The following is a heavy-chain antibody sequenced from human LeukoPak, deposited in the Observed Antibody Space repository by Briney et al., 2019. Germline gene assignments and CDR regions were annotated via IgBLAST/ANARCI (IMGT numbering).Heavy chain of an antibody. J-gene: IGHJ4*02. CDR3: ARQGYGVVVGEN. Sequence: PSETLPLTCTVSGGSISSGGYYWSWIRQPPGKGLEWIGEINHSGSTNYNPSLKSRVTISVDTSKKQFSLKLSSVTAADTAVYYCARQGYGVVVGENWGQGTLVTVSS. CDR2: INHSGST. V-gene: IGHV4-39*01. D-gene: IGHD2-15*01. CDR1: GGSISSGGYY.